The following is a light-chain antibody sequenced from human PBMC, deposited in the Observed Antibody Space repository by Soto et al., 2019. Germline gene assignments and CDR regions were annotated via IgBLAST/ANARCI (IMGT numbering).Light chain of an antibody. CDR1: NQNIGVYTY. Sequence: QSALTQPASVSGSPGQSIPTSGIGTNQNIGVYTYVSWYRHHPGKAPELLIYDVSNRPSGVSNRFSGSKSGSTASLTISRLQADDEAAYYCAVYTSSDMLFGGGTKLTVL. V-gene: IGLV2-14*03. J-gene: IGLJ3*02. CDR3: AVYTSSDML. CDR2: DVS.